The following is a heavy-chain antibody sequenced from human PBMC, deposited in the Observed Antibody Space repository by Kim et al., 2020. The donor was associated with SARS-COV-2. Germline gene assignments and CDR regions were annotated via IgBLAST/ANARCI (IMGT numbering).Heavy chain of an antibody. CDR2: INAGNGNT. J-gene: IGHJ4*02. D-gene: IGHD6-19*01. Sequence: ASVKVSCKASGYTFTSYAMHWVRQAPGQRLEWMGWINAGNGNTKYSQKFQGRVTITRDTSASTAYMELSSLRSEDTAVYYCARDFGRMAGDCFDYWGQGTLVTVSS. CDR3: ARDFGRMAGDCFDY. CDR1: GYTFTSYA. V-gene: IGHV1-3*01.